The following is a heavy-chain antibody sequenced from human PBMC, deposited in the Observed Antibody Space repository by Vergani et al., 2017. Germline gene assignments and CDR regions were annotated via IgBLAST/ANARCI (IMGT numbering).Heavy chain of an antibody. D-gene: IGHD3-22*01. CDR1: GGSISSSSYY. CDR3: ARHPRGSYYDTRCAFDI. CDR2: IYYSGAT. J-gene: IGHJ3*02. V-gene: IGHV4-39*01. Sequence: QLQLQESGPGLVKPSETLSLTCTVSGGSISSSSYYWGWIRQPPGNGLEWIGSIYYSGATYYNPSLKSRVTISVDTSKNQFALKLSSVSAADTAVYFWARHPRGSYYDTRCAFDIWGQGTMVTVSS.